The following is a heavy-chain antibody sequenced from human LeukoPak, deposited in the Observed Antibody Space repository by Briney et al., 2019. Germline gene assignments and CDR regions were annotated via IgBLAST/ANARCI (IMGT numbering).Heavy chain of an antibody. CDR3: ARGPITTRSHFDY. Sequence: SVKVSCKASEGTFSSYAISWVRQAPGQGLEWMGGIIPIFATANYAQKFQGRVTITADESTSTAYMELSSLRSEDTAVYYCARGPITTRSHFDYWGQGTLVTVSS. CDR1: EGTFSSYA. J-gene: IGHJ4*02. CDR2: IIPIFATA. D-gene: IGHD3-22*01. V-gene: IGHV1-69*13.